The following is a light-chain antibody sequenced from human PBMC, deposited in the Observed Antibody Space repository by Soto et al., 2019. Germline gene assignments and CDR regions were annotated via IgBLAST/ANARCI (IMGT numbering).Light chain of an antibody. CDR2: GAC. CDR3: KQYGSSPPYT. Sequence: EIVLTQSPGTLSLSPGERATLSCRASQSVSSSYLAWYQQKPGQAPRLLIYGACSRATGIPDRFSGSGSGTDFTLTISSLEPEEFAVYYCKQYGSSPPYTFGQGTKLEIK. CDR1: QSVSSSY. V-gene: IGKV3-20*01. J-gene: IGKJ2*01.